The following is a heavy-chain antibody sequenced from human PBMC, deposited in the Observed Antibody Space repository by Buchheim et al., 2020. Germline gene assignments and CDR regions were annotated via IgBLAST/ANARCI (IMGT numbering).Heavy chain of an antibody. J-gene: IGHJ4*02. CDR1: GFTFSSYE. CDR3: AREYYYDSSGYYFDY. D-gene: IGHD3-22*01. Sequence: EVQLVESGGGLVQPGGSLRLSCAASGFTFSSYEMNWVRQAPGKGLEWVSYISSSGSTIYYADSVKGRFTISRDNAKNSLYLQMNNLRAEDTAVYYCAREYYYDSSGYYFDYWGQGTL. V-gene: IGHV3-48*03. CDR2: ISSSGSTI.